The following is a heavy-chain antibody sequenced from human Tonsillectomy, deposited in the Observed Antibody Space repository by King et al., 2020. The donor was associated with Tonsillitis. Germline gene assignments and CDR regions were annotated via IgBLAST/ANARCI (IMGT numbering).Heavy chain of an antibody. CDR1: GFTVSSNY. CDR3: AREPVSYYYDSSALHD. V-gene: IGHV3-66*01. Sequence: DVQLVESGGGLVQPGGSLRLSCTASGFTVSSNYMSWVRQAPGMGLEWVSIIYTGGTTYYADSVKGRFTIYRDNSKNTLYLQLNSLSAEDTAVYYCAREPVSYYYDSSALHDGGQGTLVTVSS. J-gene: IGHJ1*01. CDR2: IYTGGTT. D-gene: IGHD3-22*01.